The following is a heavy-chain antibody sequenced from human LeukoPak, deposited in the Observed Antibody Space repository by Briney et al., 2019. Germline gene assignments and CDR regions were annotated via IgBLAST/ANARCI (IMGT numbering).Heavy chain of an antibody. CDR1: GYTFTSYG. CDR2: INPNSGGT. J-gene: IGHJ3*02. D-gene: IGHD1-26*01. Sequence: ASVKVSCKASGYTFTSYGISWVRQAPGQGLEWMGWINPNSGGTNYAQKFQGRVTMTRDTSISTAYMELSRLRSDDTAVYYCANSGSYDAFDIWGQGTMVTVSS. CDR3: ANSGSYDAFDI. V-gene: IGHV1-2*02.